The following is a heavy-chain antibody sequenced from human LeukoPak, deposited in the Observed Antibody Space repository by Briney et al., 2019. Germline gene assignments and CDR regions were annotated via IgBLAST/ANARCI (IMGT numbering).Heavy chain of an antibody. J-gene: IGHJ4*02. V-gene: IGHV4-59*08. CDR2: ISYSGST. Sequence: PSETLSLTCTISNGSISDDYWSWIRQPPEKGLEWIGYISYSGSTNYSPSLKSRVTISVDTSKNQFSLKLSSVTAADTAMYYCARHLYESRGQTSFDYWGQGTLVTVSS. CDR1: NGSISDDY. D-gene: IGHD3-22*01. CDR3: ARHLYESRGQTSFDY.